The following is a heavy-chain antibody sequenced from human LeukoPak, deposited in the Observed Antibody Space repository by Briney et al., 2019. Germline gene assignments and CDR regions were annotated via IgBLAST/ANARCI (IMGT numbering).Heavy chain of an antibody. CDR3: ARARYVNSFYAFDI. CDR1: GGSISSYY. J-gene: IGHJ3*02. V-gene: IGHV4-59*01. Sequence: PSETLALTWTVSGGSISSYYWSWIRLPPGKGLEWIGYLSKSGNTNYSPSLKSRVTIFGETSKTQFFLKLTSVTPTDTAVYYCARARYVNSFYAFDIWGQGTLVTVSS. CDR2: LSKSGNT. D-gene: IGHD3-9*01.